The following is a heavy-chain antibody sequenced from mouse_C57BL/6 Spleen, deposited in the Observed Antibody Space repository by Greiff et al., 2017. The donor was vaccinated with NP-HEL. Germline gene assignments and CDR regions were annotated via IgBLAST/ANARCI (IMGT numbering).Heavy chain of an antibody. CDR2: FHPYNDDT. Sequence: AQLKQSGAELVKPGASVKMSCKASGYTFTTYPIEWMKQNHGKSLEWIGNFHPYNDDTKYNEKFKGKATLTVEKSSSTVYLELSRLTSDDSAVYYCARTSDSSGYPFAYWGQGTLVTVSA. V-gene: IGHV1-47*01. CDR3: ARTSDSSGYPFAY. J-gene: IGHJ3*01. D-gene: IGHD3-2*02. CDR1: GYTFTTYP.